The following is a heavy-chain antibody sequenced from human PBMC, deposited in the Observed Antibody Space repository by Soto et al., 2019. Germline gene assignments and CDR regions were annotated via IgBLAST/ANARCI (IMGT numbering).Heavy chain of an antibody. CDR1: GFTFDDYA. CDR2: ISWNSGSI. J-gene: IGHJ3*02. D-gene: IGHD4-17*01. Sequence: EVQLVESGGGLVQPGRSLRLSCAASGFTFDDYAMHWVRQAPGKGLEWVSGISWNSGSIGYADSVKGRFTISRDNAKNSLYLQMNSLRAEDTALYYCAKDLNYGGNSFAFDIWGQGTMVTVSS. CDR3: AKDLNYGGNSFAFDI. V-gene: IGHV3-9*01.